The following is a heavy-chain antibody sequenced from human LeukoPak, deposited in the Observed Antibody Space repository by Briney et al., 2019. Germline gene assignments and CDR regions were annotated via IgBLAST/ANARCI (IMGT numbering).Heavy chain of an antibody. J-gene: IGHJ3*02. V-gene: IGHV4-61*05. CDR1: GGSISSSSYY. CDR2: IYYSGST. D-gene: IGHD6-13*01. CDR3: ARTSSSWYEDAFDI. Sequence: SETLSLTCTVSGGSISSSSYYWGWIRQPPGKGLEWIGYIYYSGSTNYNPSLKSRVTISVDTSKNQFSLKLSSVTAADTAVYYCARTSSSWYEDAFDIWGQGTMVTVSS.